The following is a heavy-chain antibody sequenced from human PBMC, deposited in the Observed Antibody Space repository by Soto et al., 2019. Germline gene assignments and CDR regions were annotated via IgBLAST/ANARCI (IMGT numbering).Heavy chain of an antibody. CDR1: GFTFSSFA. J-gene: IGHJ4*02. V-gene: IGHV3-23*01. CDR2: ISGSGGST. D-gene: IGHD6-13*01. CDR3: AKGFSAGKGSPTDF. Sequence: EMQLLESGGGLVQPGGSLSLSCAASGFTFSSFAMSWVRQAPGKGLDWDSAISGSGGSTYSADSVKGRFTISRDNSKTTLYLQMSSLRAEDTAVYYSAKGFSAGKGSPTDFWGQGSLVTVSS.